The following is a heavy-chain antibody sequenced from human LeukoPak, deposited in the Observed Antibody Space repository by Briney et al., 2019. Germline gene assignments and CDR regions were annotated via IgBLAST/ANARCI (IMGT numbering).Heavy chain of an antibody. CDR1: GFTFSSYA. J-gene: IGHJ4*02. CDR2: ISSSGSNV. V-gene: IGHV3-48*02. CDR3: ARDLSTVTYLDN. Sequence: GGSLRLSCAASGFTFSSYAMSWVRQAPGKGLEWVSYISSSGSNVYYADSVKGRFTISRDNAKNSLSLQMNSLRDEDTAVYYCARDLSTVTYLDNWGQGTLVTVSS. D-gene: IGHD4-17*01.